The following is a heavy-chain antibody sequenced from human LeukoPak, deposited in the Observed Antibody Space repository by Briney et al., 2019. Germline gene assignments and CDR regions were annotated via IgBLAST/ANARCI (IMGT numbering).Heavy chain of an antibody. Sequence: GGSLRLSCAASGFTFDDYAMHWVRQAPGKGLEWVSLISGDGGSTYYADSVKGRFTISRDNSKNSLYLQMNSLRTEDTALYYCAKDIGGGQLWLSDYYYYYGMDVWGQGTTVTVSS. D-gene: IGHD5-18*01. J-gene: IGHJ6*02. CDR2: ISGDGGST. CDR1: GFTFDDYA. CDR3: AKDIGGGQLWLSDYYYYYGMDV. V-gene: IGHV3-43*02.